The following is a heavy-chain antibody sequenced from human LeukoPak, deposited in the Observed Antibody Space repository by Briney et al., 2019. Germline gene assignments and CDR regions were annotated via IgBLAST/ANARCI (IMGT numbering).Heavy chain of an antibody. D-gene: IGHD6-13*01. Sequence: PSETLSLTCSVSNDSISSGRYYWIWIRQPAGKGLEWIGRIYTSGSTNYNPSLKSRVTMSVDTSENQFSLKLSSVTAADTAVYYCAREPAGIAAAGKALAFDIWGQGTMVTVSS. CDR3: AREPAGIAAAGKALAFDI. CDR1: NDSISSGRYY. J-gene: IGHJ3*02. CDR2: IYTSGST. V-gene: IGHV4-61*02.